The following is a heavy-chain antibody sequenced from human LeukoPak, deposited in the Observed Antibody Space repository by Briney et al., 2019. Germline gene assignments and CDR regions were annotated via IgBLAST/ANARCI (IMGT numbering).Heavy chain of an antibody. V-gene: IGHV4-34*01. D-gene: IGHD2/OR15-2a*01. CDR2: INHSGST. CDR3: ARGPSFRRALDY. Sequence: ETLSLTCAVYGGSFSGYYWTWIRQPPGKGLEWVGEINHSGSTNYNPSLKRRVTISVDASKNQFSLKVSSVTAADTAVYYCARGPSFRRALDYWGQGTLVTVSS. J-gene: IGHJ4*02. CDR1: GGSFSGYY.